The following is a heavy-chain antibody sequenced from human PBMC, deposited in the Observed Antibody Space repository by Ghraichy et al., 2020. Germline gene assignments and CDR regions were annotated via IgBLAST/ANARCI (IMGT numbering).Heavy chain of an antibody. J-gene: IGHJ6*02. V-gene: IGHV3-30*04. D-gene: IGHD3-16*01. CDR3: ARDLGERVLYYYYGMDV. Sequence: GGSLRLSCVASGFTFSDYAMHWVRQAPGKGLEWVAVISYEGSRKYYADSVKGRLTISRDNSKNTLYLQMNSLRAEDTAVYYCARDLGERVLYYYYGMDVWGQGTTVTVSS. CDR1: GFTFSDYA. CDR2: ISYEGSRK.